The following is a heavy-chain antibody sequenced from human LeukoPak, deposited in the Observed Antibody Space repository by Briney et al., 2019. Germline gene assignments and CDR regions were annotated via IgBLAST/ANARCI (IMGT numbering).Heavy chain of an antibody. D-gene: IGHD6-13*01. V-gene: IGHV3-23*01. CDR2: ISGSGGST. J-gene: IGHJ4*02. Sequence: GGSLRLSCAASGFTFSSYAMSWVRQAPGKGLEWVSAISGSGGSTYYADSVKGRFTISRDNSKNTLYLQMNSLRADDTAIYYCAKESGFYSSSPPDYWGQGTLVTVSS. CDR1: GFTFSSYA. CDR3: AKESGFYSSSPPDY.